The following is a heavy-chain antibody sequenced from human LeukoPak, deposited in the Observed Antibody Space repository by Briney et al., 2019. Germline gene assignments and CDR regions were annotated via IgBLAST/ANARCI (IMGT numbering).Heavy chain of an antibody. J-gene: IGHJ4*02. CDR2: ISSSGSTI. CDR3: ARGGGVVMADFDY. D-gene: IGHD4-23*01. V-gene: IGHV3-48*03. CDR1: GFTFSSYE. Sequence: PGGSLRLSCAASGFTFSSYEMNWVRQAPGKGLEWVSYISSSGSTIYYADSVKGRFTISRDNAKKSLYVQMNSLSAEDTAVYYCARGGGVVMADFDYWGQGTLVTVSS.